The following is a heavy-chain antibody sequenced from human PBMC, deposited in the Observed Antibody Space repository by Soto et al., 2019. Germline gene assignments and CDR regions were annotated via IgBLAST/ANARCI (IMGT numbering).Heavy chain of an antibody. Sequence: SETLSLTCSVSGGSISSGGYYWSWIRQHPGKGLEWIGYIYYSGSTYYNPSLKSRVTISVDTSKNQFSLKLSSVTAADTAVYYCARAPYYDILTWFDYWGQGTLVTVSS. D-gene: IGHD3-9*01. V-gene: IGHV4-31*02. CDR1: GGSISSGGYY. J-gene: IGHJ4*02. CDR2: IYYSGST. CDR3: ARAPYYDILTWFDY.